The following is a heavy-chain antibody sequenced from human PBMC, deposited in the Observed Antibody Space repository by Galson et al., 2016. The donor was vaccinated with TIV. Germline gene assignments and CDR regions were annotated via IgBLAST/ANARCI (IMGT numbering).Heavy chain of an antibody. V-gene: IGHV1-18*01. CDR1: GYTFNKYG. D-gene: IGHD4-23*01. CDR2: ISAYSGDT. CDR3: AGGGKDYGGSGYFDY. J-gene: IGHJ4*01. Sequence: SVKVPCKASGYTFNKYGVTWVRQAPGQGLEWMGWISAYSGDTNYAQKFQGRVTMTRDTSTSTVDMDLSSLRSEDAGVYYGAGGGKDYGGSGYFDYWGQGTLVTVSS.